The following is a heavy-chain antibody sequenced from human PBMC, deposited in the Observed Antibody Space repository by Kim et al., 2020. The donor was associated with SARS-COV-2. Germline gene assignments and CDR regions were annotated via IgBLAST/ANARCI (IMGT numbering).Heavy chain of an antibody. D-gene: IGHD3-9*01. V-gene: IGHV1-18*01. CDR3: ARGSGTTGYDY. Sequence: NYAEKSRGRVTMTTDTSTSTAYMELRSLRSDDTAVYYCARGSGTTGYDYWGQGNLVTVSS. J-gene: IGHJ4*02.